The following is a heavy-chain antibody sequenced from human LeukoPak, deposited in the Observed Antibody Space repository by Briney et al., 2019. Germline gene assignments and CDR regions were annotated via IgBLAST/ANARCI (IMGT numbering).Heavy chain of an antibody. CDR2: IYTSGST. D-gene: IGHD4-23*01. J-gene: IGHJ4*02. CDR1: GGSISSGSYY. V-gene: IGHV4-61*02. CDR3: AGRTVVFDY. Sequence: SQTLSLTCTVSGGSISSGSYYWSWIRQPAGKGLEWIGRIYTSGSTNYNPSLKSRVTISVDTSKNQFSLKLSSVTAADTAVYYCAGRTVVFDYWGQGTLVTVSS.